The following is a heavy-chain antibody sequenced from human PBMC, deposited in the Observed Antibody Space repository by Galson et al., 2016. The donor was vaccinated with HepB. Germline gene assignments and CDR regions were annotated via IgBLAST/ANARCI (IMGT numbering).Heavy chain of an antibody. CDR1: RFTFNNCG. CDR2: IWYDGSTK. D-gene: IGHD3-9*01. Sequence: LRLSSAASRFTFNNCGAHWVRQAPGTGLEWLAGIWYDGSTKYYADSVKGRVTISTDKPKDTAYLQIKRLKVEDTSVYYCARGVPSYFGLLDFWGPGTLVTVSS. J-gene: IGHJ4*02. V-gene: IGHV3-33*01. CDR3: ARGVPSYFGLLDF.